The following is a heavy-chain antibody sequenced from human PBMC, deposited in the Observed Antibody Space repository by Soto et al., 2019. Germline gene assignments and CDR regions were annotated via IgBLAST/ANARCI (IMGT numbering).Heavy chain of an antibody. J-gene: IGHJ4*02. D-gene: IGHD2-2*01. CDR1: GFTFSSYG. CDR2: ISYDGSNK. V-gene: IGHV3-30*18. Sequence: QVQLVESGGGVVQPGRSLRLSCAASGFTFSSYGMHWVRQAPGKGLEWVAVISYDGSNKYYADSVKGRFTISRDNSKNTLYLQMNSLRAEDTAVYYCAKFPAAAIGLDYWGQGTLVTVSS. CDR3: AKFPAAAIGLDY.